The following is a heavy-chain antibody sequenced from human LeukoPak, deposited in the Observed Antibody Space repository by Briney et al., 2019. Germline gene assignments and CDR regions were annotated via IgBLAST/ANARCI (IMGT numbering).Heavy chain of an antibody. CDR1: GFTFDDYA. CDR2: ISWNSGSI. CDR3: AKDGEDTAMTYFDY. V-gene: IGHV3-9*01. Sequence: PGGSLRLSCAASGFTFDDYAMHWVRQAPGKGLEWVSGISWNSGSIGYADSVKGRFTTSRDNAKNSLYLQMNSLRAEDTALYYCAKDGEDTAMTYFDYWGQGTLVTVSS. J-gene: IGHJ4*02. D-gene: IGHD5-18*01.